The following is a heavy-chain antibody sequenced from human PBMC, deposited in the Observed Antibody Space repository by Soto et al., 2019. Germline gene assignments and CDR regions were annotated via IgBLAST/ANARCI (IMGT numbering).Heavy chain of an antibody. CDR2: IKTDGSET. Sequence: GVSLRLSCAASGFTFSSFWMSWVRQAPGKGLEWVANIKTDGSETHYVESVKGRFTISRDNPKTSPFLQMNSLRVEDTAVYFCTSDRYPRFYHGSGSYPYYWGQGTPVTVSS. V-gene: IGHV3-7*03. D-gene: IGHD3-10*01. J-gene: IGHJ4*02. CDR3: TSDRYPRFYHGSGSYPYY. CDR1: GFTFSSFW.